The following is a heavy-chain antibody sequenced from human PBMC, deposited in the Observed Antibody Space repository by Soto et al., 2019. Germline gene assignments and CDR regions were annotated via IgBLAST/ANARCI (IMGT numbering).Heavy chain of an antibody. CDR3: ARPYSSGWYGDLDY. V-gene: IGHV3-30-3*01. Sequence: QVQLVESGGGVVQPGRSLRLSRTASGFTFSSYAMHWVRQAPGKGLEWVAVISYDGSNKYYADSVKGRFTISRDNSKNTMYLQMNSLRVEDTAVYYCARPYSSGWYGDLDYWGQGTLVTVSS. CDR1: GFTFSSYA. CDR2: ISYDGSNK. J-gene: IGHJ4*02. D-gene: IGHD6-19*01.